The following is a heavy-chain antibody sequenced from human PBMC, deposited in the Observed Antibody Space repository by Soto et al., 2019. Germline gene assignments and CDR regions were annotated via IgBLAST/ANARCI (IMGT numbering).Heavy chain of an antibody. V-gene: IGHV3-53*01. CDR3: ARDSGVVATYGMAV. D-gene: IGHD1-26*01. CDR1: GFTVSSNY. J-gene: IGHJ6*02. Sequence: EVQLVEYGGGLIQPGGSLRLSCAASGFTVSSNYMSWVRQAPGKGLEWVSVIYSGGSTYYADSVKGRFTISRNNSKNTLNLHMNSLRAEDTAVYYCARDSGVVATYGMAVWGQGTTVTVSS. CDR2: IYSGGST.